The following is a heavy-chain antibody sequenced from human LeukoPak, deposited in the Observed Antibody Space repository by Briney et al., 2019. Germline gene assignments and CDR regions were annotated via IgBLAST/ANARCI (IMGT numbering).Heavy chain of an antibody. V-gene: IGHV4-34*01. Sequence: SETLSLTYAVYGGSFIGYYWNLIRQPPGKGLEWIGEINQSGSTKYNPSLKSRVSISVDTSKNQFSLKLSSVTAADTAVYYCARGRDRYCTGGSCYKFDYWGQGTLVTISS. D-gene: IGHD2-15*01. CDR1: GGSFIGYY. CDR2: INQSGST. CDR3: ARGRDRYCTGGSCYKFDY. J-gene: IGHJ4*02.